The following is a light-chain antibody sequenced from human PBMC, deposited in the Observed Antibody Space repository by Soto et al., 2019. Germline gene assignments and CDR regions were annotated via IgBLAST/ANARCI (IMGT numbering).Light chain of an antibody. Sequence: EIVMTQTPLSLSVTPGQPASISCKSSQSLLHRDGKTYLYWYLQKPGQSPQLLIYESSNRFSGVPYRFSGSGSRTDFTLTISRVEAEDVGVYYCMQRIQLPWTFGQGTKVEIK. V-gene: IGKV2D-29*02. CDR2: ESS. CDR3: MQRIQLPWT. CDR1: QSLLHRDGKTY. J-gene: IGKJ1*01.